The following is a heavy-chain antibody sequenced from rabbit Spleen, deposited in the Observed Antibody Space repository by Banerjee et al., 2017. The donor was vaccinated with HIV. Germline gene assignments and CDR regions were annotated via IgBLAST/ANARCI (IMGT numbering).Heavy chain of an antibody. CDR2: IYAHSSGST. D-gene: IGHD6-1*01. CDR3: AGRGSAYGYAYGL. J-gene: IGHJ4*01. Sequence: QQQLEESGGGLVKPEGSLTLTCTASGFSFSSSYWICWVRQAPGKGLEWIACIYAHSSGSTAYASWAKGRFTIAKTSSTTVTLQMTSLTVADTATYFCAGRGSAYGYAYGLWGPGPSSPS. CDR1: GFSFSSSYW. V-gene: IGHV1S45*01.